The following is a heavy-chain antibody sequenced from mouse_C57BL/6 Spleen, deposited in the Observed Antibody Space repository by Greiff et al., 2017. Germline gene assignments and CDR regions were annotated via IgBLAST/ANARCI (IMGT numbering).Heavy chain of an antibody. V-gene: IGHV5-16*01. D-gene: IGHD2-1*01. CDR2: INYDGSST. Sequence: DVKLVESEGGLVQPGSSMKLSCTASGFTFSDYYMAWVRQVPEKGLEWVANINYDGSSTYYLDSLKSRFIISRDNAKNILYLQMSSLKSEDTATYYCARESSTMGYFDVWGTGTTVTVSS. J-gene: IGHJ1*03. CDR1: GFTFSDYY. CDR3: ARESSTMGYFDV.